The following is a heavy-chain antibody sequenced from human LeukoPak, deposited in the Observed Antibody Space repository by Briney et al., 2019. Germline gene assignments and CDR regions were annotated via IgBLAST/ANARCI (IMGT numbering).Heavy chain of an antibody. CDR2: LYYGGRT. J-gene: IGHJ4*02. CDR1: GLIVTNNY. V-gene: IGHV3-53*01. CDR3: ARGRDNPAMMWLALDLDY. D-gene: IGHD5-18*01. Sequence: GGSLRLSCAASGLIVTNNYMTWVRQAPGKGLEWVSGLYYGGRTFYADSVKGRFTISRDNSKNAFFLQMNSLRAEDTAVYYCARGRDNPAMMWLALDLDYWGLGTLVTVSS.